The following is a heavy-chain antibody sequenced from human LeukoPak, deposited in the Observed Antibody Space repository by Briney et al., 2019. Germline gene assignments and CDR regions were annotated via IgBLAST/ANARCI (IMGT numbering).Heavy chain of an antibody. CDR1: GGSISSSSYY. Sequence: PSETLSLTFTVSGGSISSSSYYWGWIRQPPGKGLEWIGSIYYSGSTYYNPSLKSRVTISVDTSKNQFSLKLSSVTAADTVGYYCARGRWFRWTYYYYMDVWGKGTTVTVSS. CDR3: ARGRWFRWTYYYYMDV. V-gene: IGHV4-39*07. D-gene: IGHD3-10*01. J-gene: IGHJ6*03. CDR2: IYYSGST.